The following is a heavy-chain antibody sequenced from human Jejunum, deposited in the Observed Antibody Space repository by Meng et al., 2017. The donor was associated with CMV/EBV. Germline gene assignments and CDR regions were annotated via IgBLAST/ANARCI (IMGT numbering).Heavy chain of an antibody. CDR1: GFTFRTYA. CDR2: IGTVGDT. CDR3: ARDGGLGAFEI. V-gene: IGHV3-13*01. D-gene: IGHD3-16*01. J-gene: IGHJ3*02. Sequence: CAASGFTFRTYAMHWVRQATGKGLEWVSGIGTVGDTYYPDSVKGRFTISREHAKNSLYLQMNSLRAGDTAVYYCARDGGLGAFEIWGQGTMVTVSS.